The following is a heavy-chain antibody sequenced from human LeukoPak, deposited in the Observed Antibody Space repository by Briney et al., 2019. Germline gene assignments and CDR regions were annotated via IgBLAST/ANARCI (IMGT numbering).Heavy chain of an antibody. J-gene: IGHJ6*02. V-gene: IGHV4-59*08. CDR3: ARHIVVVPAASYYYGMDV. Sequence: SETLSLTCAVYGGSFSSYYWSWIRQPPGKGLEWIGYIYYSGSTNYNPSLKSRVTISVDTSKNQFSLKLSSVTAADTAVYYCARHIVVVPAASYYYGMDVWGQGTTVTVSS. D-gene: IGHD2-2*01. CDR2: IYYSGST. CDR1: GGSFSSYY.